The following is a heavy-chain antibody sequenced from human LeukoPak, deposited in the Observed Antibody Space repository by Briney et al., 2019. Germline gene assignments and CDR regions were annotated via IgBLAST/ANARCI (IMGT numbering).Heavy chain of an antibody. V-gene: IGHV3-23*01. Sequence: GGSLRLSCAASGFTFSSYAMSWVRQAPGRGLEWLSTISGSGTTTYYVDSVKGRFTVSRDNSKNTLYLQMSSLRAGDAAVYYCAKAGHYGSGSYYSDYWGRGTLVTVSP. CDR2: ISGSGTTT. CDR3: AKAGHYGSGSYYSDY. J-gene: IGHJ4*02. D-gene: IGHD3-10*01. CDR1: GFTFSSYA.